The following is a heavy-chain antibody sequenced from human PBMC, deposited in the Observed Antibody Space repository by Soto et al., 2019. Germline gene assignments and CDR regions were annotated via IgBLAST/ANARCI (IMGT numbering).Heavy chain of an antibody. V-gene: IGHV4-39*01. CDR1: GGSISGSSYY. CDR3: ARLRGWSGENWFDP. D-gene: IGHD6-19*01. CDR2: IYYSGST. Sequence: PSGSLSLTCTVCGGSISGSSYYWGWIRQPPGKGLEWIGSIYYSGSTYYNPSLKSRVTISVDTSKNQFSLKLSSVTAADTAVYYCARLRGWSGENWFDPWGQGTLVTVSS. J-gene: IGHJ5*02.